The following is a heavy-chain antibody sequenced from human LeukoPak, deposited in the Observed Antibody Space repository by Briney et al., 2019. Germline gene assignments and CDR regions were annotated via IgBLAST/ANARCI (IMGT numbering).Heavy chain of an antibody. CDR1: GFTFRSYG. CDR2: ITGRGDST. J-gene: IGHJ4*02. CDR3: AKDGSYYVWGSSFDY. D-gene: IGHD3-16*01. V-gene: IGHV3-23*01. Sequence: GGSLRLSCAAAGFTFRSYGMTWVRQAPGKGLEWVSSITGRGDSTYYADSVKGRFIISRDNSKNTLYLQMNSLRAEDTAVYYCAKDGSYYVWGSSFDYWGQGTLVTVSS.